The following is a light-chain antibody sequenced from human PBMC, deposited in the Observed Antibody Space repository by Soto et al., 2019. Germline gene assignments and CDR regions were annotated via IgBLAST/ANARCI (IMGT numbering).Light chain of an antibody. J-gene: IGKJ5*01. Sequence: EIVLTQSPGTLSLSPGGRATISCRASQRVSSNYLARYQQKPGQNPRLIVYSASSRATGIPDRFSGSGSGTDFTFTICRVEPEDFAVYYCQQFGNSPSGSFGQGTRREIK. CDR2: SAS. CDR3: QQFGNSPSGS. CDR1: QRVSSNY. V-gene: IGKV3-20*01.